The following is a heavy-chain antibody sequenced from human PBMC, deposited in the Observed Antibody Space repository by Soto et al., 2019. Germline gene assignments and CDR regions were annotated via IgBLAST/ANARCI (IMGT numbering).Heavy chain of an antibody. V-gene: IGHV3-48*02. J-gene: IGHJ4*02. D-gene: IGHD6-13*01. CDR1: GFTFSSYS. CDR2: ISSSSRTI. CDR3: ARDLAAAGTHSDFDY. Sequence: EVQLVESGGGLVQPGGSLRLSCAASGFTFSSYSMNWVRQAPGKGLEWVSYISSSSRTIYYADSVKGRFTISRDNAKNSLYLQMNSLRDEDTAVYYCARDLAAAGTHSDFDYWGQGTLVTVSS.